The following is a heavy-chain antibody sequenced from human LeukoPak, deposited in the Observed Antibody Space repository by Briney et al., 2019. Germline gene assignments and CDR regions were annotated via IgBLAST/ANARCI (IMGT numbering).Heavy chain of an antibody. CDR3: ARDLYDSSGAKAYFDY. D-gene: IGHD3-22*01. Sequence: GGSLRLSCAASGFSFSSYSMNWVRQAPGKGLEWVSYISSSSSTICYADSVKGRFTISRDNVKNSLYLQMNSLRAEDTAVYYCARDLYDSSGAKAYFDYWGQGTLVTVSS. V-gene: IGHV3-48*01. J-gene: IGHJ4*02. CDR2: ISSSSSTI. CDR1: GFSFSSYS.